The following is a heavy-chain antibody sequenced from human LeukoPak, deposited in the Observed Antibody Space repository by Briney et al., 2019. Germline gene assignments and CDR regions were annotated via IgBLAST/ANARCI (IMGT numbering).Heavy chain of an antibody. CDR3: ARDTPTFCSGGSCYDAYNWFDP. J-gene: IGHJ5*02. CDR1: GGSISSYY. Sequence: SETLSLTCTVSGGSISSYYWSWIRQPAGKGLEWIGRIYTSGSTNYNPSPKSRVTMSVDTSKNQFSLKLSSVTAADTAVYYCARDTPTFCSGGSCYDAYNWFDPWGQGTLVTVSS. V-gene: IGHV4-4*07. CDR2: IYTSGST. D-gene: IGHD2-15*01.